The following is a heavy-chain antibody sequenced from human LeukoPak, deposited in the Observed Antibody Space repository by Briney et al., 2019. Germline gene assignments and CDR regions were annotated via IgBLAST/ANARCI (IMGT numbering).Heavy chain of an antibody. J-gene: IGHJ6*03. Sequence: GGSLRLSCAASGFTFSSYWMHWVRQAPGKGLVWVSRINSDGSSTSYADSVKGRFTISRDNAKNTLYLQMNSLRAEDTAVYYCARGDYDFWSGYPYYYYYMDVWGKGSTVTVSS. CDR2: INSDGSST. V-gene: IGHV3-74*01. D-gene: IGHD3-3*01. CDR3: ARGDYDFWSGYPYYYYYMDV. CDR1: GFTFSSYW.